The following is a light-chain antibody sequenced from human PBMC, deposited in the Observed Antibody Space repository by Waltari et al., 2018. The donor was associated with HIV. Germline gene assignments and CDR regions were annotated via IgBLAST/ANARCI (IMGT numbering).Light chain of an antibody. V-gene: IGLV6-57*04. Sequence: FMLTQPHSVSESPRKTVTISCPRRGGSIHSNFAHVYQQRPGTAPTTLSFEHDQRPSGVPDRFSGSIDSSSNSASLTISGLRTEDEADYYCQSYDSKNLVMFGGGTKLTVL. J-gene: IGLJ3*02. CDR3: QSYDSKNLVM. CDR1: GGSIHSNF. CDR2: EHD.